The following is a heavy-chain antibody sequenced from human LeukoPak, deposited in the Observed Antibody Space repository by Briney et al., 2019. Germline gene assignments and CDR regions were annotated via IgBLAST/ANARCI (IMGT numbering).Heavy chain of an antibody. Sequence: PGGSLRLSCAASGFTVSSNYMSWVRQAPGMGLEWVSVIYSGGSTYYADSVKGRFTISRDNSKNTLYLQMNSLRAEDTAVYYCASQLYSSGWYYFDYWGQGTLVTVSS. V-gene: IGHV3-66*04. CDR2: IYSGGST. D-gene: IGHD6-19*01. CDR1: GFTVSSNY. J-gene: IGHJ4*02. CDR3: ASQLYSSGWYYFDY.